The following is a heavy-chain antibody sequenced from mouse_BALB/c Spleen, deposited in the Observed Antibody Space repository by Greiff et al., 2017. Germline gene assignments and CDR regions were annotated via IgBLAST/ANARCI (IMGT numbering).Heavy chain of an antibody. Sequence: QVQLKESGPGLVAPSQSLSITCTVSGFSLTSYGVHWVRQPPGKGLEWLGVIWAGGSTNYNSALMSRLSISKDNSKSQVFLKMNSLQTDDTAMYYCASLTTVCDYWGQGTTLTVSS. D-gene: IGHD1-1*01. V-gene: IGHV2-9*02. J-gene: IGHJ2*01. CDR3: ASLTTVCDY. CDR1: GFSLTSYG. CDR2: IWAGGST.